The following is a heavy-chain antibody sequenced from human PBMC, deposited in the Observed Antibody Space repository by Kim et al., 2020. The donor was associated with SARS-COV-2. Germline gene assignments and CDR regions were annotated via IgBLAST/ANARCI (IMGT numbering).Heavy chain of an antibody. CDR3: ATEAAFIAAREFDY. Sequence: QKFQGRVTMTEDTSTDTAYMELSSLRSEDTAVYYCATEAAFIAAREFDYWGQGTLVTVSS. D-gene: IGHD6-6*01. J-gene: IGHJ4*02. V-gene: IGHV1-24*01.